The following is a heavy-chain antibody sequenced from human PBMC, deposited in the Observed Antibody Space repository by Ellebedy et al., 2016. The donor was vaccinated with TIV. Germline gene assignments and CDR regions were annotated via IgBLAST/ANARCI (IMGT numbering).Heavy chain of an antibody. D-gene: IGHD4-17*01. CDR3: ASRPNGDYHFLDY. CDR1: GFIVSSNY. Sequence: GESLKISCAASGFIVSSNYMSWVRQAPGKGLEWVSIIYSGGGTYYADSVKGRFTISRDNSKNTLYLQMNRLRVEDTAVYYCASRPNGDYHFLDYWGQGTLVTVSS. J-gene: IGHJ4*02. CDR2: IYSGGGT. V-gene: IGHV3-66*01.